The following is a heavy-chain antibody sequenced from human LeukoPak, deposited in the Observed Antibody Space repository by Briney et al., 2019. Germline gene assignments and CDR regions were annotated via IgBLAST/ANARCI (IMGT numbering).Heavy chain of an antibody. J-gene: IGHJ3*02. Sequence: PSETLSLTCDVYGGXFSDYYCTWIRQPPGKGLEWIGEINHCGSTHYNPSLKSRVTISVDTSKKHFSLKLSSVTAADTAVYYCATYSTGFDIWGQGTVVTVSS. CDR2: INHCGST. D-gene: IGHD6-19*01. CDR1: GGXFSDYY. V-gene: IGHV4-34*01. CDR3: ATYSTGFDI.